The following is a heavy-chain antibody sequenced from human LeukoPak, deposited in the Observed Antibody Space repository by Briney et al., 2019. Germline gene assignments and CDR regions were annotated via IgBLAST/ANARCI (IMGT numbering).Heavy chain of an antibody. J-gene: IGHJ3*02. D-gene: IGHD3-22*01. CDR2: INPNSGGT. Sequence: AAVKVSCKASGYTFTGYYMHWVRQAPGQGLEWMGWINPNSGGTNYAQKFQGRVTMTRDTSISTAYMELSRLRSDDTAVYYCARGLDYYDSSGYYGNDAFGIWGQGTMVTVSS. V-gene: IGHV1-2*02. CDR1: GYTFTGYY. CDR3: ARGLDYYDSSGYYGNDAFGI.